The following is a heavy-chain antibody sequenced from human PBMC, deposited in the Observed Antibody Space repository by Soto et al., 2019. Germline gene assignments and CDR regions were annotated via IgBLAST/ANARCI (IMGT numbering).Heavy chain of an antibody. J-gene: IGHJ4*02. V-gene: IGHV1-46*01. CDR2: INPGGGIT. CDR3: AIGLAVAYSPAAL. CDR1: GYTFTSYY. Sequence: QVQLEQSGAEVKNPGASVKASCKASGYTFTSYYMHWVRQAPGQGLEWMGVINPGGGITSYAENLHGGVTMTRDSSTSTAYMELSSLRSEDTAIYYCAIGLAVAYSPAALWGQGTVLSV. D-gene: IGHD6-6*01.